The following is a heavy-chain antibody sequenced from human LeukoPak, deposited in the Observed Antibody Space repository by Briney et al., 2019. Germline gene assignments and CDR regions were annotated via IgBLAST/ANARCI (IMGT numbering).Heavy chain of an antibody. V-gene: IGHV1-8*01. D-gene: IGHD4-23*01. CDR2: MNPNSGNT. CDR3: ARVRLGNSGVDY. Sequence: ASVKVSCKASGYTFTSYDINWVRQATGQGLEWMGWMNPNSGNTGYAQKFQGRVTMTRNTSIRTAYMELSGLRSEDTAVYYCARVRLGNSGVDYWGQGTLVTVSS. J-gene: IGHJ4*02. CDR1: GYTFTSYD.